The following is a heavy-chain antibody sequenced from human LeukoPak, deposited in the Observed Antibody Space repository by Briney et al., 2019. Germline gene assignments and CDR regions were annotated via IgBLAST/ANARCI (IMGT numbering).Heavy chain of an antibody. J-gene: IGHJ4*02. CDR1: GFTFSSYA. V-gene: IGHV3-23*01. CDR3: ARDLGRYRNNYFDY. CDR2: ISGSGGGT. D-gene: IGHD6-19*01. Sequence: HAGGSLRLSCAASGFTFSSYAMSWVRQAPEKGLEWVSTISGSGGGTYYADSVKGRFTISRDDSKNTLYLQMNRLRAEDTAVYYCARDLGRYRNNYFDYWGQGTLVTVSS.